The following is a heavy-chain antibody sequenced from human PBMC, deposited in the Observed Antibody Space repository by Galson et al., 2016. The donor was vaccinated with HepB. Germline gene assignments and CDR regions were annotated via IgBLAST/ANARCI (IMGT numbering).Heavy chain of an antibody. V-gene: IGHV3-23*01. D-gene: IGHD3-10*01. CDR3: VKGSGQRHFPHWFDP. J-gene: IGHJ5*02. CDR2: TSGSGATT. Sequence: SLRLSCAASGFTFSTYAMSWVRQAPGKGLAWVPTTSGSGATTYYADSVKGRFTFSRDNSKNTLYLQMNSLRAEDTAVYYCVKGSGQRHFPHWFDPWGQGTLVTVSS. CDR1: GFTFSTYA.